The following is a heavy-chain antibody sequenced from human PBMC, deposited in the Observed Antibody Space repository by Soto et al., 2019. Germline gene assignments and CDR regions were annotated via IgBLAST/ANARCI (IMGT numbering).Heavy chain of an antibody. CDR1: GFTFSTYA. J-gene: IGHJ6*03. Sequence: EVQLLESGGGLVQPGGSLRLSCAASGFTFSTYAMNWVRQAPGKGLEWVSAITTSGGNTYYADSVKGRFTISRDNSKNTLFLQMNSLRAEDTAVYYCAQVPSTNGVCYTSAYYHIDVWGRGTTVTVSS. CDR3: AQVPSTNGVCYTSAYYHIDV. V-gene: IGHV3-23*01. CDR2: ITTSGGNT. D-gene: IGHD2-8*01.